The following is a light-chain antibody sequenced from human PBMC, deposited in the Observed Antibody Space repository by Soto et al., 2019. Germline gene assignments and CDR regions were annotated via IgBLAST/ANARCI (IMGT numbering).Light chain of an antibody. CDR1: HSIGTW. V-gene: IGKV1-5*03. CDR3: QQYNTYPYA. CDR2: KAS. Sequence: DIQMTQSPSTMSASVGDRVSITCRASHSIGTWLAWNQQKPGKAPKSLINKASNLETVVQSRFNGSGSGTEFTLTISSLQPDDFATYFCQQYNTYPYAFGEGTKLE. J-gene: IGKJ2*01.